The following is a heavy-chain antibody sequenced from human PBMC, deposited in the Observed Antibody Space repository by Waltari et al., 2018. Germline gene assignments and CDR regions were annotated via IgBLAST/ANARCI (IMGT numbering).Heavy chain of an antibody. CDR3: ARDEEGQYQGDFDY. CDR1: GFLFTTFS. CDR2: IRSRSTYI. V-gene: IGHV3-21*01. Sequence: EVLLVESGGGLVKQGGSLRLSCAASGFLFTTFSMDWVLQGPGKGLEWVSTIRSRSTYIYYADSVKGRFTISRDNARSSLFLQMNSLRAEDTAVYYCARDEEGQYQGDFDYWGQGTLVSVSS. D-gene: IGHD4-4*01. J-gene: IGHJ4*02.